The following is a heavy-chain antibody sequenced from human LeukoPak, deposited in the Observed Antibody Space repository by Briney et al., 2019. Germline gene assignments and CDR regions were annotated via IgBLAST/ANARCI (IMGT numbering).Heavy chain of an antibody. J-gene: IGHJ4*02. CDR2: IIPIFSTE. D-gene: IGHD4-23*01. Sequence: SVKVSCKASGGIFGSYAISWVRQAPRQGLEWMGGIIPIFSTENYAQKFQGTVTITTDESTSTAYMELSSLRSEDTAVYYCARDRADDYGGPFDYWGQGTLVTVSS. CDR1: GGIFGSYA. V-gene: IGHV1-69*05. CDR3: ARDRADDYGGPFDY.